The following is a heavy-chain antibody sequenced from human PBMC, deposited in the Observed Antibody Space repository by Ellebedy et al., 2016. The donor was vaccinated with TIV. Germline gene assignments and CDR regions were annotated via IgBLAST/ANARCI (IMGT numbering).Heavy chain of an antibody. CDR3: ATVRDGVWYADC. J-gene: IGHJ4*02. Sequence: GESLKISCEASGFTFTSYWLYWVRQAPGKGLDWVAIIWYDGSIQYYADSVKGRFTISRDNSKNTLYLQMNSLRDEDTAVYFCATVRDGVWYADCWGQGTLVTVSS. D-gene: IGHD6-19*01. V-gene: IGHV3-33*08. CDR2: IWYDGSIQ. CDR1: GFTFTSYW.